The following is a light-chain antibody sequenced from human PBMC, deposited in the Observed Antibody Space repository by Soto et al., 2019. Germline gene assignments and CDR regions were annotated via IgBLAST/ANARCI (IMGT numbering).Light chain of an antibody. J-gene: IGKJ4*01. V-gene: IGKV1-13*02. CDR3: QQFNGFPLP. Sequence: IQLTQSPSSLSASVGDRVPITCRAGQDIGSALAWYQQRPGKAPKLLIYDASNLEAGVPSSFSGSGSGTDFTLTITSLRPEDFATDYCQQFNGFPLPFGGGTKVQIK. CDR2: DAS. CDR1: QDIGSA.